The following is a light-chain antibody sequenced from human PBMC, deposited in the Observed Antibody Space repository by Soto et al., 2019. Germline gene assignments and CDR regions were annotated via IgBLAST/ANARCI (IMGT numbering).Light chain of an antibody. CDR3: QQYNSWPPWT. Sequence: EIVMPQSPATLSVSPGERATLSCRASQSVSSNLAWYQQKPGQAPRLHIYGASTRATGIPARISGSGSGAESTPTISSLQSEDFAVYYYQQYNSWPPWTFGQGTKVEIK. CDR2: GAS. CDR1: QSVSSN. J-gene: IGKJ1*01. V-gene: IGKV3-15*01.